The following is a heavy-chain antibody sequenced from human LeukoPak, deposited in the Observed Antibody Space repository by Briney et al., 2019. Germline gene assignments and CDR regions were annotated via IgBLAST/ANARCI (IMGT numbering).Heavy chain of an antibody. Sequence: PGRSLRLSCAASGFTFSSYAMHWVRQAPGKGLERVAVISYDGSNKYYADSVKGRFTISRDNSKNTLYLQMNSLRAEDTAVYYCASSYFDYWGQGVLVTVSS. CDR1: GFTFSSYA. CDR3: ASSYFDY. CDR2: ISYDGSNK. D-gene: IGHD3-10*01. J-gene: IGHJ4*02. V-gene: IGHV3-30-3*01.